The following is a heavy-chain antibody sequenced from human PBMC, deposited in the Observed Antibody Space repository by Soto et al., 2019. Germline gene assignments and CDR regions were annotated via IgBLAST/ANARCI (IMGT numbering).Heavy chain of an antibody. D-gene: IGHD5-18*01. J-gene: IGHJ6*02. CDR3: ARGLRDTAMALYGMDV. Sequence: ASGKVSCRGSGGTFSSYAISWVRQAPGQGLEWMGGIIPIFGTANYAQKFQGRVTITADESTSTAYMELSSLRSEDTAVYYCARGLRDTAMALYGMDVWGQGTTVTVSS. CDR2: IIPIFGTA. V-gene: IGHV1-69*13. CDR1: GGTFSSYA.